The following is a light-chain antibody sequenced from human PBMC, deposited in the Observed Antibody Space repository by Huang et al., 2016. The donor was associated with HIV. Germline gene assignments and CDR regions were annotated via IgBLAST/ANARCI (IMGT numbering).Light chain of an antibody. Sequence: EIVLTQSPGTLSVSPGGRAILSCRASQSVSNLLAWYQQKPGQPPRLLIYNASNRASGIPVRFGGSGSGTDFTLTISSLEPEDFATYYCQQRSDWPHTFGPGTTVDI. CDR1: QSVSNL. J-gene: IGKJ3*01. CDR3: QQRSDWPHT. CDR2: NAS. V-gene: IGKV3-11*01.